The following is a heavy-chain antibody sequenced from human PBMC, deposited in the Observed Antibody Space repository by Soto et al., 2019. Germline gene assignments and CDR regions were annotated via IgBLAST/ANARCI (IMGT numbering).Heavy chain of an antibody. Sequence: SETLSLTCAVSGGSISTTNWWSWVRQTPGKGLEWIGEIYHSESTNYNPSLKSRVTMSVDKSKNQFSLRLSAVTAADAAVYYCARDQISGSAFDIWGQGTMVTVSS. D-gene: IGHD6-19*01. V-gene: IGHV4-4*02. CDR2: IYHSEST. J-gene: IGHJ3*02. CDR3: ARDQISGSAFDI. CDR1: GGSISTTNW.